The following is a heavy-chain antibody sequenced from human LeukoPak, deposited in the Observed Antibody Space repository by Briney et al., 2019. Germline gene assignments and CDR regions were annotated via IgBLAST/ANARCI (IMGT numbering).Heavy chain of an antibody. CDR2: ISYDGSNK. CDR3: AKDRALHNGIDY. V-gene: IGHV3-30*18. J-gene: IGHJ4*02. CDR1: GFTFSSYG. D-gene: IGHD1-26*01. Sequence: AGGSLRLSCAASGFTFSSYGMHWVRQAPGKGLEWVAVISYDGSNKYYADSVKGRFTISRDNSKNTLYLQMNSLRAEDTAVYYCAKDRALHNGIDYWGQGTLVTVSS.